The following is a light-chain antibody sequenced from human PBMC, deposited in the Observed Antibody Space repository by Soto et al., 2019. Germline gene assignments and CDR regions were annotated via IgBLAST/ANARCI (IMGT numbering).Light chain of an antibody. J-gene: IGLJ2*01. CDR3: SSYAGSNNVV. V-gene: IGLV2-8*01. CDR1: SSDVGGYNY. Sequence: QSVLPQPPSASGSPGQSVTISFTGTSSDVGGYNYVSWYQQHPGKAPKLMMYEVSKRPSGVPDRFSGSKSGNTASLTVSGLQAEDEADYYCSSYAGSNNVVFGGGTKLTVL. CDR2: EVS.